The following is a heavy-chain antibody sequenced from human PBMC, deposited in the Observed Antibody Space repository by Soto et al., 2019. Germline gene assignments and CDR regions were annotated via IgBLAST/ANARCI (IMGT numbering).Heavy chain of an antibody. CDR3: ASDFRVVQSVLSPHSFDL. Sequence: ASVKVSCKASGYAFSNYFIYWIRQAPGQGLECMGWINPNSGGTVYAQKFQGRVTMTRDMSVDTAYMELSSLRSDDTAVYYCASDFRVVQSVLSPHSFDLCDPGTLVSVSS. CDR1: GYAFSNYF. D-gene: IGHD1-1*01. CDR2: INPNSGGT. J-gene: IGHJ2*01. V-gene: IGHV1-2*02.